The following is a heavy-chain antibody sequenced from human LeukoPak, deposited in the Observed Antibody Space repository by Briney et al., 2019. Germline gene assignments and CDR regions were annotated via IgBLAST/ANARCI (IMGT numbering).Heavy chain of an antibody. Sequence: GGSLRLSCAASGFTFSSFAMTWVRQAPGKGLEWVSAISDSGGFTYYADSVKGRFTISRDNSKNTLYLQMNSLRAEDTAVYYCAKGTYYYDSSGYYYHPYFDYWGQGTLVTVSS. V-gene: IGHV3-23*01. D-gene: IGHD3-22*01. CDR2: ISDSGGFT. CDR3: AKGTYYYDSSGYYYHPYFDY. J-gene: IGHJ4*02. CDR1: GFTFSSFA.